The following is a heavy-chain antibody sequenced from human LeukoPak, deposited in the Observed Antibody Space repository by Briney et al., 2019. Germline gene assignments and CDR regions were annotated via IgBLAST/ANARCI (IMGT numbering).Heavy chain of an antibody. CDR1: GYTFTNYW. Sequence: GESLKISCKDSGYTFTNYWIAWVRQMPGKGLEWMGIIYPGDSDTRYSPSFQGHVTISTDKSATTAYLQWSSLKASDTAMYFCARLADTTSWGQGTLVTVSS. CDR2: IYPGDSDT. J-gene: IGHJ5*02. D-gene: IGHD1-26*01. CDR3: ARLADTTS. V-gene: IGHV5-51*01.